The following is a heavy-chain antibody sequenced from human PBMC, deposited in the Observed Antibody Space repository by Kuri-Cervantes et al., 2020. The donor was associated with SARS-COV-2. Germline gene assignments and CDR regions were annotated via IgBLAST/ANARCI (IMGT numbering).Heavy chain of an antibody. Sequence: GGSLRLSCVASGFTFSSYAMSWVRQAPGKGLEWVSAISGSGGSTYYADSVKGRFTISRDNSKNTLYLQMNSLRAEDTAVYYCAKVVRGYYGSGSYEGGMDVWGQGTTVTVSS. CDR1: GFTFSSYA. CDR2: ISGSGGST. D-gene: IGHD3-10*01. J-gene: IGHJ6*02. CDR3: AKVVRGYYGSGSYEGGMDV. V-gene: IGHV3-23*01.